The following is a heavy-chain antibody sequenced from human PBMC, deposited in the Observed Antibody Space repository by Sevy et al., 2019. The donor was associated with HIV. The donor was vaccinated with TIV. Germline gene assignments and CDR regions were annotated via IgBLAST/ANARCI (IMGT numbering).Heavy chain of an antibody. Sequence: GGSLRLSCAASGFTFSKYWMGWVRQAPGKGLEWVANIKQDAGQKYDVDSVNGRLTISRDNAKNSMYLQMNSMRAEDTAVYFCARDDGNYYCYYWGQGTLVTVSS. J-gene: IGHJ4*02. V-gene: IGHV3-7*01. D-gene: IGHD1-7*01. CDR3: ARDDGNYYCYY. CDR2: IKQDAGQK. CDR1: GFTFSKYW.